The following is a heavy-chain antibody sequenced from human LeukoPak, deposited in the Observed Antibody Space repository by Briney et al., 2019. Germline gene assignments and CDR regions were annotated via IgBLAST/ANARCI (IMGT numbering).Heavy chain of an antibody. CDR1: GFTFSSYD. J-gene: IGHJ4*02. CDR3: ARASGYSFGYTFDY. CDR2: IGTAGDT. V-gene: IGHV3-13*01. D-gene: IGHD5-18*01. Sequence: GGSLRLSCAASGFTFSSYDMHWVRQTTGKGLEWASAIGTAGDTYYLGSVKGRFTISRENAKNSLYLQMDSLTAGDTAMYYCARASGYSFGYTFDYWGQGTLVTVSS.